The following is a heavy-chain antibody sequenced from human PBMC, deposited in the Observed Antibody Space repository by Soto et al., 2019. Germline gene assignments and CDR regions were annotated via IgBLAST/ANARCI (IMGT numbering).Heavy chain of an antibody. V-gene: IGHV1-69*12. CDR3: ARGDATKIVVTTYYGMDV. Sequence: QVQLVQSGAEVKKPGSSVKVSCKASGGTLSNYGISWVRQAPGQGLEWMGGIIPVFGTANYAQKFQGRVTXXAXQSTTTVYRDVSSLRSDDTAVYYCARGDATKIVVTTYYGMDVWGQGTTVTVSS. CDR1: GGTLSNYG. D-gene: IGHD4-17*01. J-gene: IGHJ6*02. CDR2: IIPVFGTA.